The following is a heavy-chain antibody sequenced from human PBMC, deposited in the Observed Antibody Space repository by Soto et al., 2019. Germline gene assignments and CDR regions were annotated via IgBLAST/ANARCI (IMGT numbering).Heavy chain of an antibody. CDR2: IYYSGST. CDR3: AGITMVRGAYYYYGMDV. J-gene: IGHJ6*02. CDR1: GGSISSYY. Sequence: SETLSLTCTVSGGSISSYYWSWIRQPPGKGLERIGYIYYSGSTNYNPSLKSRVTISVDTPKNQFSLKLSSVTAADTAVYYCAGITMVRGAYYYYGMDVWGQGTTVTVSS. V-gene: IGHV4-59*01. D-gene: IGHD3-10*01.